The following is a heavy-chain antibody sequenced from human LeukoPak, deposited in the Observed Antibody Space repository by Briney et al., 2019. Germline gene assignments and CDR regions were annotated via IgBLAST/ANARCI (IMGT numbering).Heavy chain of an antibody. Sequence: SETLSLTCTVSGGSISSYYRSWIRQPPGKGLEWIGDIYYSGSTNYNPSLKSRVTISVDTSKNQFSLKLSSVTAADTAVYYCARVGSDSSGYYIYYFDYWGQGTLVTVSS. D-gene: IGHD3-22*01. CDR2: IYYSGST. V-gene: IGHV4-59*01. CDR3: ARVGSDSSGYYIYYFDY. J-gene: IGHJ4*02. CDR1: GGSISSYY.